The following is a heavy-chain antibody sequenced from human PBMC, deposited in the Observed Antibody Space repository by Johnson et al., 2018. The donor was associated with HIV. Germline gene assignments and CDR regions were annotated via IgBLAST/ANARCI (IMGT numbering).Heavy chain of an antibody. J-gene: IGHJ3*02. D-gene: IGHD4-23*01. CDR3: ARRTVVTPGAFDI. Sequence: VQLVESGGGLVKPGGSLRLSCVASGFTFSSYWMSWVRQAPGKGLEWVANIKQDGSEKYYVDSVKGRFTISRDNAKNSLYLQMNSLRAEDTAVYYCARRTVVTPGAFDIWGQGTMVTVSS. CDR1: GFTFSSYW. V-gene: IGHV3-7*01. CDR2: IKQDGSEK.